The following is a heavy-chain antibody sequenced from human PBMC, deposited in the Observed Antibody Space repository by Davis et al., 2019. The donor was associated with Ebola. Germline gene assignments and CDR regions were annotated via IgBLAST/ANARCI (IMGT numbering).Heavy chain of an antibody. CDR3: ARDVRGITGPSEY. Sequence: AASVKVSCKASGYTFTSYYMHWVRQAPGQGLEWMGIINPSGGSTSYAQKFQGRVTMTTDTSTSTAYMELRSLRSEDTAVYYCARDVRGITGPSEYWGQGTLVTVSS. CDR2: INPSGGST. V-gene: IGHV1-46*01. J-gene: IGHJ4*02. D-gene: IGHD1-1*01. CDR1: GYTFTSYY.